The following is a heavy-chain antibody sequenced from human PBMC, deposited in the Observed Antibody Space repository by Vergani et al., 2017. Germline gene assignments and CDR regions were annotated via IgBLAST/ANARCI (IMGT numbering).Heavy chain of an antibody. CDR1: GFIFRRSG. D-gene: IGHD6-19*01. CDR3: ARELVAGTKEIDY. V-gene: IGHV3-33*08. CDR2: IWFDGSNK. J-gene: IGHJ4*02. Sequence: QLVESGGGVVQPGRSLRLSCAVSGFIFRRSGIHWVRQAPGKGLEWVAFIWFDGSNKYYGDSVKGRFTISRDNSRNTAFLQMDNLRFDDTAVYYCARELVAGTKEIDYWGQGTLVTVSS.